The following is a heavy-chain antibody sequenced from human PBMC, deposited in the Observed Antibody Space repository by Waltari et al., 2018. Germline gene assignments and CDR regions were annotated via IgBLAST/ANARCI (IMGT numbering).Heavy chain of an antibody. Sequence: EVQLVESGGALVQPGGSLRLSCAASGFTFSGHWMSWVRQAPGKGVEWVANIKQDGSEKYYGDSVEGRFTISRDNAKSSLYLQINSLRAEDTAVYYCARSSRRSSWYGNFDYWGQGTLVTVSS. D-gene: IGHD6-13*01. J-gene: IGHJ4*02. CDR2: IKQDGSEK. CDR1: GFTFSGHW. V-gene: IGHV3-7*01. CDR3: ARSSRRSSWYGNFDY.